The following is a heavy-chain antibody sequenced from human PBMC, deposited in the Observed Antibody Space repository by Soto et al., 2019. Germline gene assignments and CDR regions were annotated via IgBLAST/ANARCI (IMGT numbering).Heavy chain of an antibody. V-gene: IGHV1-18*01. CDR3: ARDWRGAEGFDP. CDR2: SGAHNSDT. CDR1: GYTFSTYG. Sequence: QVQLVQSGPEVKKPGASVKVSCNASGYTFSTYGFSWVRQAPGQGLEWVGWSGAHNSDTTYAQKFQGRVTMTTDTSSTTSYMELTSLTSDDTAVYCCARDWRGAEGFDPWGQGTLVTVSS. J-gene: IGHJ5*02. D-gene: IGHD3-3*01.